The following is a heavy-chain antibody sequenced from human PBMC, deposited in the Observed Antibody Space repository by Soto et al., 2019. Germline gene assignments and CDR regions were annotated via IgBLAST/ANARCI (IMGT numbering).Heavy chain of an antibody. CDR3: AKGWGKYSYVYGMDV. Sequence: PGGSLRLSCAASGFTFSSYGMHWVRQAPGKGLEWVAVILFEGSNKYHADSVKGRFTISRDNSKDTLYLQMNSLRAEDTAVYYCAKGWGKYSYVYGMDVWGQGTTVTVSS. D-gene: IGHD5-18*01. V-gene: IGHV3-30*18. J-gene: IGHJ6*02. CDR2: ILFEGSNK. CDR1: GFTFSSYG.